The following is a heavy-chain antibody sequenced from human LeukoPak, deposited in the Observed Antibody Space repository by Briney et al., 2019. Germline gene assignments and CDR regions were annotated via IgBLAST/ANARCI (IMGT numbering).Heavy chain of an antibody. Sequence: SQTLSLTCTVSGGSISSGGDYWSWIRQHPGKGLEWIGYIYYSGSTYYNPSLKSRVTISVDTSKNQFSLKLSSVTAADTAVYYCARAGDSSGNLDYWGQGTLVTVSS. CDR2: IYYSGST. CDR1: GGSISSGGDY. V-gene: IGHV4-31*03. J-gene: IGHJ4*02. D-gene: IGHD3-22*01. CDR3: ARAGDSSGNLDY.